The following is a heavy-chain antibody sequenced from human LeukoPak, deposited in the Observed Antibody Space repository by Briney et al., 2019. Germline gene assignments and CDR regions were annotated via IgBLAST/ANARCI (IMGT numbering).Heavy chain of an antibody. J-gene: IGHJ3*02. D-gene: IGHD3-10*01. CDR1: GGSFSGYY. V-gene: IGHV4-34*01. Sequence: SETLSLTCAVYGGSFSGYYWSWIRQPPGKGLEWIGEINHSGSTNFNPSLKSRPTISLDTSRNQFSLKLNSVTAADTAVYYCAKSNGYGLIDIWGQGTMVTVSS. CDR2: INHSGST. CDR3: AKSNGYGLIDI.